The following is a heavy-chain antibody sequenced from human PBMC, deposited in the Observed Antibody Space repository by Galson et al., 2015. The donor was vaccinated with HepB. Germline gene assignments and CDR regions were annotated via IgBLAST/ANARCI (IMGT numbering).Heavy chain of an antibody. J-gene: IGHJ6*03. CDR3: ARVPQSLVYYMDV. CDR1: GFTFSSYW. CDR2: INTDGSGA. V-gene: IGHV3-74*01. Sequence: LRLSCAASGFTFSSYWMHWVRQAPGKGLVWVSRINTDGSGASYADSVKGRFTFSRDNAKDTLYLQMNSLRAEDTAVYYCARVPQSLVYYMDVWGKGTTVTVSS. D-gene: IGHD3-16*01.